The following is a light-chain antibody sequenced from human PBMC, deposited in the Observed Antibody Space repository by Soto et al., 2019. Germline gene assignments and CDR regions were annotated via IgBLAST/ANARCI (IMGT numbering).Light chain of an antibody. CDR1: QTISSW. CDR2: KAS. CDR3: HHYNSYSEA. J-gene: IGKJ1*01. Sequence: DIQMTQSPSTLSGSVGDRVTITCRASQTISSWLAWYQQKPGKAPKLLIYKASTLKSGVPSRFSGSGSGTEFTPTITSLQPDDFATYYCHHYNSYSEAFGQGTKVDIK. V-gene: IGKV1-5*03.